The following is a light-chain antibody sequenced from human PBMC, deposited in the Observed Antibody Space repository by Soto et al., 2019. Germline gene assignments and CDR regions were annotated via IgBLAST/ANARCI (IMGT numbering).Light chain of an antibody. Sequence: QLVLTQPPSASGTPGQRVTISCSGSSSNIGRNAVNWYQQLPGTAPKLLIYRNNQRPSGVPDRFSGSKSGTSASLAISGLQSEDEADYYCAAWDDSLNGPVFGGGTQLTVL. CDR1: SSNIGRNA. CDR2: RNN. V-gene: IGLV1-44*01. CDR3: AAWDDSLNGPV. J-gene: IGLJ2*01.